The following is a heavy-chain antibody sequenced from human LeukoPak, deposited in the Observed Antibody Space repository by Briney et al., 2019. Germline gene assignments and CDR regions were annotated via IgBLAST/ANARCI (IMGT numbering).Heavy chain of an antibody. J-gene: IGHJ4*02. V-gene: IGHV4-59*01. D-gene: IGHD3-10*01. CDR1: GGSTSSYY. CDR3: ARGMPMVRGVMDY. CDR2: IYYSGST. Sequence: SETLSLTCTVSGGSTSSYYWSWIRQPPGKGLEWIGYIYYSGSTNYNPSLKSRVTISVDTSKNQFSLKLSSVTAADTAVYYCARGMPMVRGVMDYWGQGTLVTVSS.